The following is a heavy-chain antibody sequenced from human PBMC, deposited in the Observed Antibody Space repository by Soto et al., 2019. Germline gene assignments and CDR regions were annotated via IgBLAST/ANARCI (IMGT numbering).Heavy chain of an antibody. V-gene: IGHV1-69*06. CDR3: ASLGYHGIAARDY. CDR1: GGTFSSYA. Sequence: QVQLVQSGAEVKKPGSSVKVSCQASGGTFSSYAISWVRQAPGQGLEWMGGIIPIFGTANYAQKFQGRVTITAYKSTSTAYMELSSLRSEDKDVDYCASLGYHGIAARDYWGQGTLVTVSS. J-gene: IGHJ4*02. D-gene: IGHD6-13*01. CDR2: IIPIFGTA.